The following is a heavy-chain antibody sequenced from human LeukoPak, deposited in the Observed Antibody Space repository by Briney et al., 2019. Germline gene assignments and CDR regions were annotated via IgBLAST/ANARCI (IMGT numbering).Heavy chain of an antibody. CDR2: IIGSSGIT. J-gene: IGHJ4*02. Sequence: PGGSLRLSCVASGFSFNNYAMNWVRQAPGKGLEWVSLIIGSSGITFYADSVKGRFTISRDKSKNTLYLQMNSLRAEDTAVYYCAKGAYDYIEIAYFDYWGQGSLVTVSS. CDR3: AKGAYDYIEIAYFDY. V-gene: IGHV3-23*01. CDR1: GFSFNNYA. D-gene: IGHD5-12*01.